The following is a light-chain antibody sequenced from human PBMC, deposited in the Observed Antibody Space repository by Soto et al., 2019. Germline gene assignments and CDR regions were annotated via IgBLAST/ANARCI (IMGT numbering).Light chain of an antibody. CDR1: QSVSSN. J-gene: IGKJ1*01. V-gene: IGKV3-15*01. Sequence: EIVMTHSPATLSVSPGEGATLSWSASQSVSSNLAWYQQKPGQAPRLLIYGASTRATGVPARFSGSGSGTEFTLTISSSQSEDFAVYYCQQYNNWPPWTFGQGTKVDI. CDR2: GAS. CDR3: QQYNNWPPWT.